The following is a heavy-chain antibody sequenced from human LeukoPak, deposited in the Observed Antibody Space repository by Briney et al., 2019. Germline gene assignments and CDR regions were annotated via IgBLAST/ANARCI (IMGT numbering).Heavy chain of an antibody. J-gene: IGHJ4*02. Sequence: ASVKVSCKASGGTFSSYAISWVRQAPGQGLEWMGWINPNSGGTNYAQKFQGRVTMTRDTSISTAYMELSRLRSDDTAVYYCARDWDEDFDYWGQGTLVTVSS. CDR1: GGTFSSYA. CDR2: INPNSGGT. D-gene: IGHD1-26*01. V-gene: IGHV1-2*02. CDR3: ARDWDEDFDY.